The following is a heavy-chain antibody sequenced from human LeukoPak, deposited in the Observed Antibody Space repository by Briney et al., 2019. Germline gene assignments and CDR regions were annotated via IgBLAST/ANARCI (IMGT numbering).Heavy chain of an antibody. CDR1: GFTFSSYW. J-gene: IGHJ4*02. CDR3: ASDGGRREDY. CDR2: IDPDGSHQ. V-gene: IGHV3-7*01. D-gene: IGHD2-15*01. Sequence: PGGSLRLSCVASGFTFSSYWATWVRQAPGKGLEGVANIDPDGSHQYYVDSVKGRFTISKDNAKNLLYLQMNSLRAEDTAVYYCASDGGRREDYWGQGALVTVAS.